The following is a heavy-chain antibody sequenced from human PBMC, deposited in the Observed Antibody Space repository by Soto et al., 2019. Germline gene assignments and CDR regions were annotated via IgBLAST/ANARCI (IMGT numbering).Heavy chain of an antibody. D-gene: IGHD5-18*01. Sequence: QVQLQESGPGLVKPSETLSLTCTVSGGSVSSGSYYWSWIRQPPGKGLEWIGYIYYSGSTNYNPSPKSRVTISVDTSKNQFSLKLSSVTAADTAVYYCASDSYGYGQVDYWGQGTLVTVSS. CDR1: GGSVSSGSYY. CDR2: IYYSGST. J-gene: IGHJ4*02. V-gene: IGHV4-61*01. CDR3: ASDSYGYGQVDY.